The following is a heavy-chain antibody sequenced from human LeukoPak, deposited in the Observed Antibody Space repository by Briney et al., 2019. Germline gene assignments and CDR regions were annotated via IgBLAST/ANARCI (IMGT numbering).Heavy chain of an antibody. CDR2: ISYDGSNK. CDR1: GFTSSSYA. J-gene: IGHJ2*01. CDR3: ARDPVNSPGDWYFDL. Sequence: GGSLRLSCAASGFTSSSYAMHWVRQAPGKGLEWVAVISYDGSNKYYADSVKGRFTISRDNSKNTLYLQMNSLRAEDTAVYYCARDPVNSPGDWYFDLWGRGTLVTVSS. D-gene: IGHD4-23*01. V-gene: IGHV3-30-3*01.